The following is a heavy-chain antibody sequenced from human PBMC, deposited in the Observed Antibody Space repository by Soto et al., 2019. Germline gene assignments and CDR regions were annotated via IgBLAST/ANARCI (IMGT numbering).Heavy chain of an antibody. J-gene: IGHJ4*02. Sequence: GASVKVSCKASGYTFTSYGISWVRQAPGQGLEWMGWISAYNGNTNYAQKLQGRVTMTTDTSTSTAYMELRSLRSDDTAVYYCARAPPYYDILTGYYSYWGQGTLVTVSS. CDR2: ISAYNGNT. CDR3: ARAPPYYDILTGYYSY. D-gene: IGHD3-9*01. CDR1: GYTFTSYG. V-gene: IGHV1-18*01.